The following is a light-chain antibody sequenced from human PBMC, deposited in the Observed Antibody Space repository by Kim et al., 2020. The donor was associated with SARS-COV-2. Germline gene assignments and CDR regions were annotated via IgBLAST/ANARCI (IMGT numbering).Light chain of an antibody. J-gene: IGKJ3*01. CDR2: AAS. V-gene: IGKV1-39*01. CDR3: QQSYSTPFT. Sequence: ASVGDRVTITCRASQSIDSYLHWYQQKPGKAPKLLIYAASSLQSGVPSRFSGSGSGTDFTLTISSLQPEDFATYYCQQSYSTPFTFGPGTKVGIK. CDR1: QSIDSY.